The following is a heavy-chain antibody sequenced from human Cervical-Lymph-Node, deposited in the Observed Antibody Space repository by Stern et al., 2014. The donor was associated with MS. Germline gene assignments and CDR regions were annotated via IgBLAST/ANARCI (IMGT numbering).Heavy chain of an antibody. V-gene: IGHV4-61*01. D-gene: IGHD3-3*01. CDR1: GVSVRSGTSY. J-gene: IGHJ2*01. Sequence: QLQLQESGPGLVKPSETLSVTCTVSGVSVRSGTSYWNWIRQPPGKGLEWIGYIYFSGSPNYSPSLKRRVTISADTSRNQFSLKLSSVTAADTAVYYCARESAGGYYPRRFFDLWGRGTLVTVSS. CDR3: ARESAGGYYPRRFFDL. CDR2: IYFSGSP.